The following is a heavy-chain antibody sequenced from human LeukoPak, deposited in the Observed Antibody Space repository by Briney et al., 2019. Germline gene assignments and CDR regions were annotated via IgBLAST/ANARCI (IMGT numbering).Heavy chain of an antibody. Sequence: SETLSLTCAVSGGSISSSNWWSWVRKPPGKGLEWIGEIYHGGSTNYNPSLKSRVAMSVDRSRNQFSLQLSSVTAADTAVYYCAKGEDHGSGAVHFASWGQGTLVTVSS. J-gene: IGHJ4*02. CDR1: GGSISSSNW. CDR2: IYHGGST. D-gene: IGHD3-10*01. V-gene: IGHV4-4*02. CDR3: AKGEDHGSGAVHFAS.